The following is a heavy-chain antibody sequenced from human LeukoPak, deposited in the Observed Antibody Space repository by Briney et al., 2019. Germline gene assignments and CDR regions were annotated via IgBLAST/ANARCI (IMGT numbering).Heavy chain of an antibody. D-gene: IGHD6-6*01. Sequence: GGSLRLSCAASGFTFSSYGMHWVRQAPGKGLEGVAVIWYDGSNKYYADSVKGRFTISRDNSKNTLYLQMNSLRAEDTAVYYCARDLEYSSSSGLDYWGQGTLVTVSS. CDR2: IWYDGSNK. CDR3: ARDLEYSSSSGLDY. V-gene: IGHV3-33*01. CDR1: GFTFSSYG. J-gene: IGHJ4*02.